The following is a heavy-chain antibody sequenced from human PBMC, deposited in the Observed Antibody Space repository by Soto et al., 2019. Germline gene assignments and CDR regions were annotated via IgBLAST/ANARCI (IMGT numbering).Heavy chain of an antibody. J-gene: IGHJ6*03. Sequence: QVQLVQSGAEVKKPGSSVKVSCKASGGTFSSYTISWVRQAPGQGLEWIGRIIPILGIANYAQKFQGRVTITAHEPTRTAYMELGSLRSEATAVYYCAREGSNYPEFYYYYYYMDVWGKGTTVTVSS. D-gene: IGHD4-4*01. CDR1: GGTFSSYT. V-gene: IGHV1-69*08. CDR3: AREGSNYPEFYYYYYYMDV. CDR2: IIPILGIA.